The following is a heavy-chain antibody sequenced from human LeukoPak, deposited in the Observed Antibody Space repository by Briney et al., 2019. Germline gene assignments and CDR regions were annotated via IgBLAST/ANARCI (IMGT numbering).Heavy chain of an antibody. CDR1: GFTFSSYA. D-gene: IGHD6-13*01. V-gene: IGHV3-23*01. CDR2: ISGSGDST. Sequence: GGSLRLSCAASGFTFSSYAMSWVRQAPGKGLEWVSAISGSGDSTYYADSVKGRFTISRDNSDNILYLQLNSLRAEDTALYHCVKKGNSWSPRFDPWGQGTLVTVSS. CDR3: VKKGNSWSPRFDP. J-gene: IGHJ5*02.